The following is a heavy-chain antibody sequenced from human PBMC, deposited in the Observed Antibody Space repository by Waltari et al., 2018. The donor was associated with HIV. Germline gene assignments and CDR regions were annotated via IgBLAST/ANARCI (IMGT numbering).Heavy chain of an antibody. V-gene: IGHV3-74*01. CDR1: GFTLRRYW. CDR2: IESDGAST. Sequence: EVQLVESGGGLVQPGGSLRRSCGASGFTLRRYWMHGVRQAPGKGLVWVSRIESDGASTNYADSVKGRVTISRDNAKNTLSLQMNSLSVEDTAVYYCVRAGRSSDGFDVWGQGTMVTVSS. J-gene: IGHJ3*01. CDR3: VRAGRSSDGFDV. D-gene: IGHD6-6*01.